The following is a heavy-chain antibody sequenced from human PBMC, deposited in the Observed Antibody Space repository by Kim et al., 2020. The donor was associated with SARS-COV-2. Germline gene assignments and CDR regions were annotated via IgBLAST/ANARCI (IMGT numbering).Heavy chain of an antibody. V-gene: IGHV3-33*08. CDR1: GFTFSNSD. J-gene: IGHJ4*02. D-gene: IGHD3-9*01. Sequence: GGSLRLSCAASGFTFSNSDMHWVRQAPGKGLEWLAVIVENVKIEGYSDSVKGRFTISRDNSNNILYLQMDNLRVEDTAVYYCSSKIRLGYWGQGTLVTVSS. CDR2: IVENVKIE. CDR3: SSKIRLGY.